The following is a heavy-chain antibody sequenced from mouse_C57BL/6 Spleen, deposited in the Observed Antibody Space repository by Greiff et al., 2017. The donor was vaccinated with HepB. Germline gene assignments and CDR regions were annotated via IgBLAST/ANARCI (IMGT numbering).Heavy chain of an antibody. D-gene: IGHD4-1*01. CDR2: IYPRSGNT. CDR1: GYTFTSYG. CDR3: ARTWEVWYFDV. Sequence: QVQLKESGAELARPGASVKLSCKASGYTFTSYGISWVKQRTGQGLEWIGEIYPRSGNTYYNEKFKGKATLTADKSSSTAYMELRSLTSEDSAVYFCARTWEVWYFDVWGTGTTVTVSS. J-gene: IGHJ1*03. V-gene: IGHV1-81*01.